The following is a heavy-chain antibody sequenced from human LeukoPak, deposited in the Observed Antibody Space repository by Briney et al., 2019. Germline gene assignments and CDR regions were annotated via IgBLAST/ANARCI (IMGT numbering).Heavy chain of an antibody. V-gene: IGHV3-23*01. Sequence: GGSLRLSCAASEFTFSSYAMSWIRQAPGKGLEWVSAISGSGGSTYYADSVKGRFTISRDNSKNTLYLQMNSLRAEDTAVYYCAKATGYSSGNFDYWGQGTLVTVSS. CDR3: AKATGYSSGNFDY. J-gene: IGHJ4*02. CDR1: EFTFSSYA. CDR2: ISGSGGST. D-gene: IGHD6-25*01.